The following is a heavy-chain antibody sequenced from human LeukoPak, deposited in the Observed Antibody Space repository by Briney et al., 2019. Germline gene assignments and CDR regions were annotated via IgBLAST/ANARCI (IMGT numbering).Heavy chain of an antibody. J-gene: IGHJ4*02. CDR3: ARDLSYYGSGSYFFDY. CDR1: GYTLSSYG. V-gene: IGHV1-2*02. CDR2: INPNSGGT. D-gene: IGHD3-10*01. Sequence: VQVSCQASGYTLSSYGISWVRQAPGQGIEWMGWINPNSGGTNYAQKFQGRVTMTRDTSISTAYMELSRLRSDDTAVYYCARDLSYYGSGSYFFDYWGQGTLVTVSS.